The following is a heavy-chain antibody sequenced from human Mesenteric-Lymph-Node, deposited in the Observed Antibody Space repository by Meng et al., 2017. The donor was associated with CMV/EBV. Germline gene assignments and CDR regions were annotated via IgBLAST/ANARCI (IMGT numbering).Heavy chain of an antibody. CDR2: IYYIGST. CDR3: ARLRIAVAGRIDY. Sequence: YGGSINSGSYYWGWIRQPPEKGLEWIGSIYYIGSTHYNPSLKSRVTISVDTSKNQFSLKLSSVTAADTAVYYCARLRIAVAGRIDYWGQGTLVTVSS. CDR1: GGSINSGSYY. D-gene: IGHD6-19*01. V-gene: IGHV4-39*01. J-gene: IGHJ4*02.